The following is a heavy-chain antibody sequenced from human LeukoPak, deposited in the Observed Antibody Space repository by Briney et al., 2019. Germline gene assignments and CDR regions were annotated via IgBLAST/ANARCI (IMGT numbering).Heavy chain of an antibody. J-gene: IGHJ4*02. D-gene: IGHD2-15*01. CDR1: GFTFSNYA. CDR2: LSGSGDNT. V-gene: IGHV3-23*01. CDR3: ATGCRGGSCTDSGFDY. Sequence: GGSLRLSCAASGFTFSNYAMNWVRQAPGKGLEWVSGLSGSGDNTFYADSVKGRFTISRDNSKYTLYLQMSSLRAEDTAVYYSATGCRGGSCTDSGFDYWGQGTLVTVSS.